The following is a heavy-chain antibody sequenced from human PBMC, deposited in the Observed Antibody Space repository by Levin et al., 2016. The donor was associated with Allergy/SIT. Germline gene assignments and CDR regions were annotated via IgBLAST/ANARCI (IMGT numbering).Heavy chain of an antibody. CDR3: ARIRRVGDSLGLPAFDS. Sequence: GESLKISCAASGFTFDDHPMHWVRQAPGKGLEWVAVIWYDGSKRYYSASVEGRFTISRDNSRNMFYLQMNALGVEDTAAYYCARIRRVGDSLGLPAFDSWGQGTVVTVSS. D-gene: IGHD3-16*01. J-gene: IGHJ4*02. CDR2: IWYDGSKR. CDR1: GFTFDDHP. V-gene: IGHV3-33*08.